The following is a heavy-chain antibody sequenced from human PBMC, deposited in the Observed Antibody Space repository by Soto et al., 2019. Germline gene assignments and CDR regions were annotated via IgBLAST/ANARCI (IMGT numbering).Heavy chain of an antibody. Sequence: EVQLLESGGGLVQPGGSLKLSCAASGFTFSGSAMHWVRQASGKGLEWVGRIRSKANSYATAYAASVKGRFTISRDDSKNTAYLQMNSLKTEDTAVYYCTRQAYCGGDCLSWGQGTLVTVSS. CDR1: GFTFSGSA. CDR2: IRSKANSYAT. D-gene: IGHD2-21*02. J-gene: IGHJ5*02. V-gene: IGHV3-73*01. CDR3: TRQAYCGGDCLS.